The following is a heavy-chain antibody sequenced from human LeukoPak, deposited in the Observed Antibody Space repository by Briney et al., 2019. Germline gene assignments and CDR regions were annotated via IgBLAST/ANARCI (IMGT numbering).Heavy chain of an antibody. CDR3: ARVGYCSGGSCTNDAFDI. V-gene: IGHV4-39*07. J-gene: IGHJ3*02. Sequence: SETLSLTCTVSGGSISSSSYYWGWIRQPPGKGLEGIGSIYYSGSTYYNPSLKSRVTISVDTSKNQFSLKLSSVAAADTAVYYCARVGYCSGGSCTNDAFDIWGQGTMVTVSS. CDR2: IYYSGST. CDR1: GGSISSSSYY. D-gene: IGHD2-15*01.